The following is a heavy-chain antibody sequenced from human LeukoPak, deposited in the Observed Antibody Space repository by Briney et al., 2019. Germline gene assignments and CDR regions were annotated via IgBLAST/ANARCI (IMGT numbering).Heavy chain of an antibody. CDR3: ARPSGWSGPNWFDP. CDR2: INHSGST. D-gene: IGHD6-19*01. V-gene: IGHV4-34*01. Sequence: SETLSLTCAVYGGSFSGYYWGWIRQPPGKGLEWIGEINHSGSTNYNPSLKSRVTISVDTSKNQFSLKLSSVTAADTAVYYCARPSGWSGPNWFDPWGQGTLVTVSS. CDR1: GGSFSGYY. J-gene: IGHJ5*02.